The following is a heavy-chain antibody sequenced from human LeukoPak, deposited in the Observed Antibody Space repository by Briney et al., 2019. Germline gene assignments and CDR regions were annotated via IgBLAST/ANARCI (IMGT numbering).Heavy chain of an antibody. D-gene: IGHD5-12*01. V-gene: IGHV3-23*01. J-gene: IGHJ6*03. CDR2: ISGSGGST. CDR1: GFNFSTYA. CDR3: AKDGSSSGYPYYMDV. Sequence: GGSLRLSCEVSGFNFSTYAISWVRQAPGKGLEWVSVISGSGGSTYYADSVKGRFTISRDNSKNTLYLQMNSLRAEDTAVYYCAKDGSSSGYPYYMDVWGKGTTVTVSS.